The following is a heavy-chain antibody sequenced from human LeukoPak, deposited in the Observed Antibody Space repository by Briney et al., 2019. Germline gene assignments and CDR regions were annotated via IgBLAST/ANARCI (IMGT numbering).Heavy chain of an antibody. CDR3: ARGATTGRGLWFVP. Sequence: PSETLSLTCTVSSGSSSDHYWNWIPQPPGKGLEWIGYIYYSGSTTYNPSLKSRVTMSIDTSQTQFSLKLSSLTAADTAVYYCARGATTGRGLWFVPWGQGTLVTVSS. D-gene: IGHD1-1*01. V-gene: IGHV4-59*11. CDR2: IYYSGST. CDR1: SGSSSDHY. J-gene: IGHJ5*02.